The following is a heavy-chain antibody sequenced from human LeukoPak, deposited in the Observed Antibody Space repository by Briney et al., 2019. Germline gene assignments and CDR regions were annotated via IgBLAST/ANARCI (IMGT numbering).Heavy chain of an antibody. D-gene: IGHD1-1*01. V-gene: IGHV4-4*07. J-gene: IGHJ4*02. CDR3: ARFNQLGRTFDY. Sequence: SETLSLTCTVSGGSISSYYWSWIRQPAGKGLEWIGRIYTSGSTNYNPSLKSRVTMSVDTSRNQFSLKLSSVTAADTAVYYCARFNQLGRTFDYWGQGTLVTVSS. CDR2: IYTSGST. CDR1: GGSISSYY.